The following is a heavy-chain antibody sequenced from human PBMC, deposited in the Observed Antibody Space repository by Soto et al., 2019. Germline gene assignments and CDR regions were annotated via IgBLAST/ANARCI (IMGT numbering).Heavy chain of an antibody. Sequence: QVQLQESGPGLVKPSDTLSLTCAVSGYSLSSSNWWGWIRQPPGKGLEWIGYIYYSGSTYYNPSLKRRVTMSVDTSKNQFSLKLSSVTAVDTAVYYCARTAVITTHAFDIWGQGTMVTVSS. CDR1: GYSLSSSNW. CDR2: IYYSGST. J-gene: IGHJ3*02. CDR3: ARTAVITTHAFDI. D-gene: IGHD3-22*01. V-gene: IGHV4-28*01.